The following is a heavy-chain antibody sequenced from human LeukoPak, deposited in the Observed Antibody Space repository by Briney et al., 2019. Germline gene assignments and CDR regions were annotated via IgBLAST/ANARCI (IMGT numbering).Heavy chain of an antibody. CDR3: ARHDTFGGIIVPYSDC. CDR1: GYSIIRGYY. CDR2: MYQSGTT. Sequence: SETLSLTCDVSGYSIIRGYYWGWVRQPPGKGLEFIGSMYQSGTTYYNPSFKSRVTISIDTSKNQFSLTLRSVTAADTAVYYCARHDTFGGIIVPYSDCWGQGILVTVSS. V-gene: IGHV4-38-2*01. J-gene: IGHJ4*02. D-gene: IGHD3-16*02.